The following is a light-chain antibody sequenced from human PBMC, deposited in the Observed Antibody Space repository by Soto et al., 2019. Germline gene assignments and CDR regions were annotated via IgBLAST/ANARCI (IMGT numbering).Light chain of an antibody. J-gene: IGLJ2*01. CDR3: QVWDSSSAHVV. CDR1: NIGSKS. Sequence: SYELTQPPSVSVAPGKTARISCGGNNIGSKSVNWYQRKPGQAPVLVIYSDPDRPSVIPERFSGCNSGNTATLTISRVEAGDEADYYCQVWDSSSAHVVFGGGTKLTVL. V-gene: IGLV3-21*04. CDR2: SDP.